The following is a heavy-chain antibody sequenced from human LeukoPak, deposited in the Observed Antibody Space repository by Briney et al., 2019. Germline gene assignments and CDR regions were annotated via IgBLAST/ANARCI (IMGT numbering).Heavy chain of an antibody. CDR3: ASDSPYYGMDV. Sequence: HPGGSLRLSCAASGFTFTNYAMSWVRQAPGKGLEWVSGINDDGGSTYYADSVRGRFTISRDNAKNTLYLQMSGLRVEDTAVYHCASDSPYYGMDVWGQGTTVTVSS. V-gene: IGHV3-23*01. CDR1: GFTFTNYA. CDR2: INDDGGST. D-gene: IGHD2-21*01. J-gene: IGHJ6*02.